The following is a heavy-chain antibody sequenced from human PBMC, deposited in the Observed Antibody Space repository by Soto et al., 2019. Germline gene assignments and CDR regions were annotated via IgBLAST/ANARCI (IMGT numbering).Heavy chain of an antibody. D-gene: IGHD4-17*01. CDR2: IWYDGSNK. V-gene: IGHV3-33*01. J-gene: IGHJ4*02. CDR3: ARDDDYGDYGFDY. CDR1: GFTFSSYG. Sequence: VQLVESGGGVVQPGRSLRLSCAASGFTFSSYGMHWVRQAPGKGLEWVAVIWYDGSNKYYADSVKGRFTISRDNSKNTLYLQMNSLRAEDTAVYYCARDDDYGDYGFDYWGQGTLVTVSS.